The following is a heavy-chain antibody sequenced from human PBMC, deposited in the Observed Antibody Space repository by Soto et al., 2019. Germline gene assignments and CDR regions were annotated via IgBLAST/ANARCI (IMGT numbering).Heavy chain of an antibody. CDR2: IIPIFGTA. CDR1: GGTFSSYA. CDR3: ASQTQYEDIVATINYYYYYGMDV. J-gene: IGHJ6*02. Sequence: ASVKVSCKASGGTFSSYAISWVRQAPGQGLEWMGGIIPIFGTANYAQKFQGRVTITADESTSTAYMELSSLRSEDTAVYYCASQTQYEDIVATINYYYYYGMDVWGQGTTVTVSS. V-gene: IGHV1-69*13. D-gene: IGHD5-12*01.